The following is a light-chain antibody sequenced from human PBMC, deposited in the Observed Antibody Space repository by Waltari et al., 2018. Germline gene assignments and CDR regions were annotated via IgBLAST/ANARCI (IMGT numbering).Light chain of an antibody. J-gene: IGLJ3*02. CDR2: KDS. Sequence: SYELTQPPSVSVSPGQTARITCSGDALPKQYAYWYQQKPGQAPVLVIDKDSEMPSGIPERFSGSSSGTTGTLTISGVQAEDEADYYCQSADSSGTPNWVFGGGTKLTVL. CDR1: ALPKQY. V-gene: IGLV3-25*03. CDR3: QSADSSGTPNWV.